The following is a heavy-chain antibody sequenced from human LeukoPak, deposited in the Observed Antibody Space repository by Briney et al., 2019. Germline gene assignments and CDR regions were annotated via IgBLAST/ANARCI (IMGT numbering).Heavy chain of an antibody. CDR1: GFTVGSNY. CDR3: ARLSANSSAYFFDY. CDR2: IYRGGST. Sequence: GGSLRLSCAASGFTVGSNYMSWVRQVPGKGLEWVSIIYRGGSTNYADSVEGRFTISRDTSKNTLYLQMNSLRAEDTAVYYCARLSANSSAYFFDYSGQGTLVTVSS. V-gene: IGHV3-66*04. J-gene: IGHJ4*02. D-gene: IGHD3-22*01.